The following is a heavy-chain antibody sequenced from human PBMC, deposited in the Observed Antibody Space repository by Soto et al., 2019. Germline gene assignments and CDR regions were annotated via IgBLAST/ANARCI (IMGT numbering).Heavy chain of an antibody. CDR2: IYPGDSDT. D-gene: IGHD1-26*01. CDR1: GYSFTSYW. V-gene: IGHV5-51*01. CDR3: ARLLPRGGSYGGAFGY. Sequence: GESLKISCKGSGYSFTSYWIGWVRQMPGKGLEWMGIIYPGDSDTRYSPSFQGQVTISADKSISTAYLQWSSLKASDTAMYYCARLLPRGGSYGGAFGYWGQGTLVTVSS. J-gene: IGHJ4*02.